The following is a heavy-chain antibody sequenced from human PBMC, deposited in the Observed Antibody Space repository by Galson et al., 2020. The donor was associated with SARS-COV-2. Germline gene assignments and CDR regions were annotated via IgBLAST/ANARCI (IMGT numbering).Heavy chain of an antibody. J-gene: IGHJ2*01. CDR3: ARALHGYNFFDL. CDR1: GFPLSTYS. CDR2: ISTSSRYT. V-gene: IGHV3-21*01. Sequence: GESLKIPCAASGFPLSTYSMNWVRPAPGKGLEWVSSISTSSRYTYYPDSVKGRFSISRDNPRNSLYLQMNSLRAEDTAVYYCARALHGYNFFDLWGRGTLVTISS. D-gene: IGHD5-12*01.